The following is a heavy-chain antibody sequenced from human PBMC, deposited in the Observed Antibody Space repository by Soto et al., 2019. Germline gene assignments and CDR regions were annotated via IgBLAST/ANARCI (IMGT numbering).Heavy chain of an antibody. CDR3: ARSRLMVYDAFDI. Sequence: GASVKVSCKASGYTFTSYYMHWVRQAPGQGLEWMGVINPSGGSTSYAQKFQGRVTMTRDTSTSTVYMELSSLRSEDTAVYYCARSRLMVYDAFDIWGHGTMVTVSS. V-gene: IGHV1-46*01. CDR2: INPSGGST. CDR1: GYTFTSYY. J-gene: IGHJ3*02. D-gene: IGHD2-8*01.